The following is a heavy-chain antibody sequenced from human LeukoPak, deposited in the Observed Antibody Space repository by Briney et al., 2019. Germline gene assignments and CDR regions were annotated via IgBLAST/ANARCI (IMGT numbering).Heavy chain of an antibody. CDR1: GGSFSSPY. CDR3: ARGGTYSFGP. Sequence: SETLSLTCTVSGGSFSSPYWSWIRQPAEKGLEWIGRINTSGSTNYNPSLKSLVTMSVDTSKNQFSLKLTSVTAADTAVYYCARGGTYSFGPWGQGTLVTVSS. D-gene: IGHD5-12*01. V-gene: IGHV4-4*07. J-gene: IGHJ4*02. CDR2: INTSGST.